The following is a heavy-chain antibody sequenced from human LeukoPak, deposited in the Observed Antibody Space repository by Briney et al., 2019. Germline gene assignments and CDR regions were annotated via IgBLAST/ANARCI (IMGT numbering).Heavy chain of an antibody. D-gene: IGHD2-2*03. J-gene: IGHJ4*02. CDR3: AKDGYCSSTSCHRPYYFDY. Sequence: GGSLRLSCAASGFTFSNYGMNWVRQAPGKGLEWVSGITSSGITYYADSVKGRFTVSRDNSKNTLYLQMNSLRAEDRAVYYCAKDGYCSSTSCHRPYYFDYWGQGTLVTVSS. CDR2: ITSSGIT. CDR1: GFTFSNYG. V-gene: IGHV3-23*01.